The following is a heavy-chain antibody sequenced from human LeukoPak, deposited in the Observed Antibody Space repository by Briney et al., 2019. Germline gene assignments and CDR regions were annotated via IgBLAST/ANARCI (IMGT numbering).Heavy chain of an antibody. D-gene: IGHD4-17*01. Sequence: GGSLRLSCVASGFTFGKYWMSWVRQAPGKGLEWVANIKLDGSEKNYVDSVKGRFTIPRDNTKNSLYLQMNSLRAEDTAVFYCARDRDYAFDYWGQGTLVTVSS. CDR3: ARDRDYAFDY. CDR1: GFTFGKYW. J-gene: IGHJ4*02. CDR2: IKLDGSEK. V-gene: IGHV3-7*03.